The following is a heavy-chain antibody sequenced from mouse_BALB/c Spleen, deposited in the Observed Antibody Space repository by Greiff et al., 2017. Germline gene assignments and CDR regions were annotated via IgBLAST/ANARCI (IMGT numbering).Heavy chain of an antibody. CDR2: IWRGGST. CDR1: GFSLTSYG. CDR3: AKNDGYFSMDY. J-gene: IGHJ4*01. Sequence: VQRVESGPSLVQPSQSLSITCTVSGFSLTSYGVHWVRQSPGKGLEWLGVIWRGGSTDYNAAFMSRLSITKDNSKSQVFFKMNSLQADDTAIYYCAKNDGYFSMDYWGQGTSVTVSS. V-gene: IGHV2-5-1*01. D-gene: IGHD2-3*01.